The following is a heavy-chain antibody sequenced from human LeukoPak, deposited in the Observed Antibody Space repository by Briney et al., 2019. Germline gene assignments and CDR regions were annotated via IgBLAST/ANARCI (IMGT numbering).Heavy chain of an antibody. CDR2: ISGSGGST. D-gene: IGHD3-10*01. CDR1: GFTFSSYA. V-gene: IGHV3-23*01. CDR3: AKDGALSLWFGVLKVTTFDY. Sequence: PGGSLRLSCAASGFTFSSYAMSWVRQAPGKGLEWVSAISGSGGSTYYADSVKGRFTISRDNSKNTLYLQMNSLRAEDTAVYYCAKDGALSLWFGVLKVTTFDYWGQGTLVTVSS. J-gene: IGHJ4*02.